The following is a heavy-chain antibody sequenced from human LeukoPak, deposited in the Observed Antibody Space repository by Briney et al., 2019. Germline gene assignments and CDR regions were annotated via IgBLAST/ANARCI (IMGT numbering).Heavy chain of an antibody. CDR3: ALSAVAAYFDY. Sequence: GASVKVSCKASGYTFTSYGISWVRQAPGQGLEWMGWISAYNGNTNYAQKLQGRVTMTTDTSTSTAYMELSSLRSEDTAVYYCALSAVAAYFDYWGQGTLVTVSS. D-gene: IGHD6-19*01. J-gene: IGHJ4*02. CDR2: ISAYNGNT. CDR1: GYTFTSYG. V-gene: IGHV1-18*01.